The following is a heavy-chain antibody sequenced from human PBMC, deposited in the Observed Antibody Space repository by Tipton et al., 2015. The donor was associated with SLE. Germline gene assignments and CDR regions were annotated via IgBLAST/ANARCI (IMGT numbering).Heavy chain of an antibody. CDR1: GGSIIDYY. CDR2: IHSSGST. V-gene: IGHV4-4*07. CDR3: ARGSPGRSGRDYKDYLYGADV. J-gene: IGHJ6*02. Sequence: TLSLTCTVSGGSIIDYYWTWIRQAAGVGLQWIGRIHSSGSTRYNPSVETRLTMSLDTFKNQFSLTMNSVTAADTAVYFCARGSPGRSGRDYKDYLYGADVWGQGTAVTVSS. D-gene: IGHD3-10*01.